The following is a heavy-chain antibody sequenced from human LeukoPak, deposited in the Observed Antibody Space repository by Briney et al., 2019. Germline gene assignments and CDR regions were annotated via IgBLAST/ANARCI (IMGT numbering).Heavy chain of an antibody. J-gene: IGHJ4*02. V-gene: IGHV1-18*01. Sequence: ASVKVSCKASGYIFVTYDINWVRQAPGQGLEWMGWISAHSGGTNYAQKFQGRVTMTTEISTNTAYMELRSLRSDDTAVYFCVRDRPPTNFDYWGQGTLVTVSS. CDR1: GYIFVTYD. CDR2: ISAHSGGT. D-gene: IGHD6-6*01. CDR3: VRDRPPTNFDY.